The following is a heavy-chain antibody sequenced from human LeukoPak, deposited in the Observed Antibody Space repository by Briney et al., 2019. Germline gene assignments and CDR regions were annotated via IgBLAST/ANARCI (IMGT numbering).Heavy chain of an antibody. J-gene: IGHJ4*02. Sequence: SETLSLTCTVSGDSISSSSYYWGSIRQPPGKGLEWIGTIYYSGSTYYNPSLESRVTISIDTSKNQFSLKLSSVTAADTAVYYCARVLPQWLARYYFDYWGQGTLVTVSS. V-gene: IGHV4-39*01. CDR3: ARVLPQWLARYYFDY. CDR1: GDSISSSSYY. CDR2: IYYSGST. D-gene: IGHD6-19*01.